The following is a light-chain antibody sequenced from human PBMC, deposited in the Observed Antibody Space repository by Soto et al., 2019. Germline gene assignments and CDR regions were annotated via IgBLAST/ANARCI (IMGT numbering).Light chain of an antibody. Sequence: SYELTQPPSVSVAPGQTARMTCGANNIGSRSVHWYQQRPGQAPVLVVYDDSHRPSGIPERFSGSNSGNTATLTLSRVEAGDEADYYCQVWDNTNDHVVFGGGTQLTVL. CDR1: NIGSRS. CDR2: DDS. V-gene: IGLV3-21*02. CDR3: QVWDNTNDHVV. J-gene: IGLJ3*02.